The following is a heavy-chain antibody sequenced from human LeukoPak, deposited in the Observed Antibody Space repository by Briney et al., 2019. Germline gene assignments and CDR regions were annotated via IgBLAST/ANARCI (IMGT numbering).Heavy chain of an antibody. D-gene: IGHD3-10*01. CDR3: ARGSLNYYGSGSYWTFARVAAFDI. Sequence: PSETLSLTCAVYGGSFSGYYWSWIRQPPGKGLEWIGEINHSGSTNYNPSLKSRVTISVDTSKNQFSLKLSSVTAADTAVYYCARGSLNYYGSGSYWTFARVAAFDIWGQGTMVTVSS. CDR2: INHSGST. CDR1: GGSFSGYY. J-gene: IGHJ3*02. V-gene: IGHV4-34*01.